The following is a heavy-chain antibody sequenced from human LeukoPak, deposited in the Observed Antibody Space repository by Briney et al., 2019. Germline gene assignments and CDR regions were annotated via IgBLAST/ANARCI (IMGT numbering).Heavy chain of an antibody. CDR3: ARAGRGVNWYYYIDV. J-gene: IGHJ6*03. Sequence: ASVKVSCKASGYTFTGYYMHWVRQAPGQGLEWMGWINPNSGGTNYAQKFQGRVTMTRDTSISTAYMELSRLRSDDTAVYFCARAGRGVNWYYYIDVWGTGTTVTVSS. CDR1: GYTFTGYY. D-gene: IGHD1-1*01. V-gene: IGHV1-2*02. CDR2: INPNSGGT.